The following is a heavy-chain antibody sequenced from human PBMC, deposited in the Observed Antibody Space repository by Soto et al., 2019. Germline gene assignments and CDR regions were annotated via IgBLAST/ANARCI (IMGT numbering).Heavy chain of an antibody. CDR1: GYTFTSYG. J-gene: IGHJ1*01. CDR3: AKGFPGIAVAGTGYFQH. V-gene: IGHV1-18*01. Sequence: ASVKVSCKASGYTFTSYGISWVRQAPGQGLEWMGWISAYNSNTNYAQKLQGRVTMTTDTSTSTAYMELRSLRAEDTAVYYCAKGFPGIAVAGTGYFQHWGQGTLVTVSS. CDR2: ISAYNSNT. D-gene: IGHD6-19*01.